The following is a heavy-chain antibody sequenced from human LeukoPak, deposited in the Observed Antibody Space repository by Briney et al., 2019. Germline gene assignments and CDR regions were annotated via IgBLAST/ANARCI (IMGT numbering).Heavy chain of an antibody. CDR3: ARSDQYYDFWSGYYRLHYMDV. V-gene: IGHV3-7*01. D-gene: IGHD3-3*01. CDR1: GFTSSSYW. CDR2: IKQDGSEK. Sequence: PGGSLRLSCAASGFTSSSYWMSWVRQAPGKGLEWVANIKQDGSEKYYVDSVKGRFTISRDNAKNSLYLQMNSLRAEDTAVYYCARSDQYYDFWSGYYRLHYMDVWGKGTTVTVSS. J-gene: IGHJ6*03.